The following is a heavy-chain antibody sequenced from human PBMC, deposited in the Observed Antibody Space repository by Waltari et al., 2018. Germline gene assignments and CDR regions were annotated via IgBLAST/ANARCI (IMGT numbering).Heavy chain of an antibody. V-gene: IGHV3-74*01. CDR2: INADGIAT. CDR1: GFTFSAYR. J-gene: IGHJ4*02. Sequence: EVQLVESGGGLVQPGGSLRLSCAASGFTFSAYRMHWVRQAPGKGLVWGSLINADGIATLYADSVKGRFTMSRDNAKDTLYLQMNSLRGEDTAVYYCAIQISGVVFWGQGTLVTVSS. D-gene: IGHD3-3*01. CDR3: AIQISGVVF.